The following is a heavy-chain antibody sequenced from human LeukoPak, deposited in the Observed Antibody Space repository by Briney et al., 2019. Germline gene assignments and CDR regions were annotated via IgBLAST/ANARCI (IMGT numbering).Heavy chain of an antibody. Sequence: SETLSLTCSVAGGTISSYYWSWIRQAPGEGLEWLGYVYYSGGTNYNPSLESRVTISVDTSKNQFSLKLSSVTAADTAVYYCARADSSSWYYFDYWGQGTLVTVSS. CDR1: GGTISSYY. CDR2: VYYSGGT. D-gene: IGHD6-13*01. CDR3: ARADSSSWYYFDY. V-gene: IGHV4-59*01. J-gene: IGHJ4*02.